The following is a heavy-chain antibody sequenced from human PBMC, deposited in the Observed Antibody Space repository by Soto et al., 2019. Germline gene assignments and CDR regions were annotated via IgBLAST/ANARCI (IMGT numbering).Heavy chain of an antibody. CDR1: GGTFGSQG. V-gene: IGHV1-69*01. CDR2: FIAMLGTP. CDR3: ASGAMANFDY. D-gene: IGHD5-18*01. J-gene: IGHJ4*02. Sequence: QVQLVQSGAEVKKPGSSVKVSCKASGGTFGSQGIAWVRQAPGQGLEWMGGFIAMLGTPTYAKKVQGRATITADESLTSSYLELRSLRSEDNGVYFCASGAMANFDYWGKGTVVTVSS.